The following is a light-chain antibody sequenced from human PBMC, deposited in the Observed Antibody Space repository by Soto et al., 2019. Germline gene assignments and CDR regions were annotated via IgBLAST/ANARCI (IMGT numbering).Light chain of an antibody. Sequence: EIVLTQSPATLSLSPGERATLSCRASQSVSSYLAWYQQKPGQAHRLLIYDASNRATGIPARFSGSGSGTAFTLTISSLEPEDFAVYYCQQRSNWPPITFGQGTRLEIK. V-gene: IGKV3-11*01. CDR3: QQRSNWPPIT. CDR1: QSVSSY. J-gene: IGKJ5*01. CDR2: DAS.